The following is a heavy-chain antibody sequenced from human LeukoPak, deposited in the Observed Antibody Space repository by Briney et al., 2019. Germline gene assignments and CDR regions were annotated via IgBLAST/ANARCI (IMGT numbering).Heavy chain of an antibody. CDR3: ARDLPGAYDFWSGYSPFDY. Sequence: GASVKVSCKASGGTFSSYAISWVRQAPGQGLEWMGWINPNSGGTNYAQKFQGRVTMTRDTSISTAYMELSRLRSDDTAVYYCARDLPGAYDFWSGYSPFDYWGQGTLVTVSS. V-gene: IGHV1-2*02. J-gene: IGHJ4*02. CDR2: INPNSGGT. D-gene: IGHD3-3*01. CDR1: GGTFSSYA.